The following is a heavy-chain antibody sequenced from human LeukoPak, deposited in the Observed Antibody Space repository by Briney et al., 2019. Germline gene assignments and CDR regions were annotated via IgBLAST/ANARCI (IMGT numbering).Heavy chain of an antibody. CDR2: ISGSGGST. D-gene: IGHD1-26*01. V-gene: IGHV3-23*01. CDR1: GFTFSSYA. J-gene: IGHJ4*02. CDR3: AKDPLPYSGSYYPFDY. Sequence: GGSLRLSCAASGFTFSSYAMSWVRQAPGRGLEWVSHISGSGGSTYYADTVKGRFTISRDNSKNTLYVQMNSLRAEDTAVYYCAKDPLPYSGSYYPFDYWGRGTLVTVSS.